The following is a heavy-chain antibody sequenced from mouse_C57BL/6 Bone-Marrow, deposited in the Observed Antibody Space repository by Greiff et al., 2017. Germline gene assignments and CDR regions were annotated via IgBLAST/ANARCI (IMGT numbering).Heavy chain of an antibody. CDR1: GFTFSSYA. CDR2: ISDGGSYT. D-gene: IGHD2-4*01. CDR3: ARDRRGLRRGFAY. J-gene: IGHJ3*01. V-gene: IGHV5-4*01. Sequence: EVQGVESGGGLVKPGGSLKLSCAASGFTFSSYAMSWVRQTPEKRLEWVATISDGGSYTYYPANVKGRFTISRDNAKNNLYLQMSHLKSEDTAMYYCARDRRGLRRGFAYWGQGTLVTVSA.